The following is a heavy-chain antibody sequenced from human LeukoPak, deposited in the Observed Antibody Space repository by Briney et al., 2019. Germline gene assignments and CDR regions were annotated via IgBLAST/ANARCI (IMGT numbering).Heavy chain of an antibody. J-gene: IGHJ4*02. V-gene: IGHV3-21*04. CDR1: GFTFNNYG. CDR3: AKGSPYYYDSSGPFDY. Sequence: PGGSLRLSCAASGFTFNNYGMHWVRQAPGKGLEWVSSISSSSSYIYYADSVKGRFTISRDNAKNSLYLQMNSLRAEDTAVYYCAKGSPYYYDSSGPFDYWGQGTLVTVSS. CDR2: ISSSSSYI. D-gene: IGHD3-22*01.